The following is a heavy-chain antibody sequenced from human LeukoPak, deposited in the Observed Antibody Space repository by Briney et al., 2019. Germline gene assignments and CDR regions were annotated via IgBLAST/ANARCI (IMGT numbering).Heavy chain of an antibody. CDR2: INPDGRDT. CDR3: TSWGDTTAEYFQR. D-gene: IGHD2-21*02. V-gene: IGHV3-7*01. Sequence: GGSLRLSCVVSGFTFNRCWMNRVRKAPGKGLEWVAHINPDGRDTYYVDSVKGRFTISRDNAQNSMYLQMNSLRVEDTAVYYCTSWGDTTAEYFQRWGQGTLVIVSS. CDR1: GFTFNRCW. J-gene: IGHJ1*01.